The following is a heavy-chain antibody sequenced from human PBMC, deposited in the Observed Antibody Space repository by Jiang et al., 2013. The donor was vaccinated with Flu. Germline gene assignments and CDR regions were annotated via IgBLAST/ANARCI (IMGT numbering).Heavy chain of an antibody. Sequence: GAEVKKPGASVKVSCKASGYTFTSYDINWVRQATGQGLEWMGWMNPNSGNTGYAQKFQGRVTMTRNTSISTAYMELSSLRSEDTAVYYCARKGSSVIYYYYYGMDVWGQGTTVTVSS. CDR3: ARKGSSVIYYYYYGMDV. CDR1: GYTFTSYD. V-gene: IGHV1-8*01. J-gene: IGHJ6*02. CDR2: MNPNSGNT. D-gene: IGHD6-6*01.